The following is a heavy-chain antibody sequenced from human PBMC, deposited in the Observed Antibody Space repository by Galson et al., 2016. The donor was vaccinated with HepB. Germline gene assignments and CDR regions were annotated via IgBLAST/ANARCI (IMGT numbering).Heavy chain of an antibody. CDR3: AIASPAFDF. CDR1: GFTFSSYW. D-gene: IGHD2-2*01. Sequence: SLRLSCAASGFTFSSYWMHWVRQAPGKGLVWVSRINSDGSSTTYAGSVKGRFTISVDTSKKQFSLKVSSVTAGDTAVYYCAIASPAFDFWGQGTLVTVSA. CDR2: INSDGSST. J-gene: IGHJ4*02. V-gene: IGHV3-74*01.